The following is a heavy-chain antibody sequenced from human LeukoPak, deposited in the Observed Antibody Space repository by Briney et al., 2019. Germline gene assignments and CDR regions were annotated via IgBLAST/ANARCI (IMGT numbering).Heavy chain of an antibody. Sequence: PGGSLRLSCAASGFTFSSYAISWVRQAPGKGLEWVSAISGSGGSTYYADSVKGRFTISRDNSKNTLYLQMNSLRAEDTAVYYCAKPYSSSSTYYYYGMDVWGQGTTVTVSS. CDR3: AKPYSSSSTYYYYGMDV. CDR1: GFTFSSYA. J-gene: IGHJ6*02. V-gene: IGHV3-23*01. D-gene: IGHD6-6*01. CDR2: ISGSGGST.